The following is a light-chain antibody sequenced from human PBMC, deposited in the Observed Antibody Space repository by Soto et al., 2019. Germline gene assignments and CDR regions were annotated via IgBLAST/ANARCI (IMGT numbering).Light chain of an antibody. V-gene: IGKV3D-20*01. CDR3: QQYGSSPGT. J-gene: IGKJ1*01. Sequence: IVLTQSPATLSLSPGERATLSCGASQSVSRNYLAWYQQKPGLAPRLLIYDASSRAPDIPDRFSGSGAGTDFILTISRLEPEDFAIYYCQQYGSSPGTFGQGTKLEIK. CDR2: DAS. CDR1: QSVSRNY.